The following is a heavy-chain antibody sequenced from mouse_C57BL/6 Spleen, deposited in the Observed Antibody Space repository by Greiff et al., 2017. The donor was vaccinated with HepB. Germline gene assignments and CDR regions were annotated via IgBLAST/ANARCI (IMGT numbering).Heavy chain of an antibody. CDR3: ARARDDY. CDR2: ISSGGSYT. CDR1: GFTFSSYG. V-gene: IGHV5-6*01. Sequence: EVMLVESGGDLVKPGGSLKLSCAASGFTFSSYGMSWVRQTPDKRLEWVATISSGGSYTYYPDSVKGRFTISRDNAKNTLYLQMSSLKSEDTAMYYCARARDDYWGQGTTLTVSS. D-gene: IGHD3-3*01. J-gene: IGHJ2*01.